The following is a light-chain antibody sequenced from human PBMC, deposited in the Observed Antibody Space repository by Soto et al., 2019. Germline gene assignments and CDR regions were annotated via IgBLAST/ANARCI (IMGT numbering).Light chain of an antibody. CDR2: KAS. CDR3: QQYNSDST. J-gene: IGKJ1*01. V-gene: IGKV1-5*03. CDR1: HSISIW. Sequence: IQMTQSPSTLSASVGDRVTTTCRASHSISIWLAWYQQKPGKAPKLLIYKASSLESGVPSRFSGSGSGTEFTLTINSLQPDDFATYYCQQYNSDSTFGQGTKVEIK.